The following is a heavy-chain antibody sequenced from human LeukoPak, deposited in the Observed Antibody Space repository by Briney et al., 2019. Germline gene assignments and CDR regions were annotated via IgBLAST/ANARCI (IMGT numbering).Heavy chain of an antibody. CDR2: IIPILGIA. V-gene: IGHV1-69*04. D-gene: IGHD4-17*01. CDR1: GGTFSNYA. CDR3: ARPTVTTVKDQIYYYGMDV. J-gene: IGHJ6*02. Sequence: GASVKVSCKASGGTFSNYAFSWVRQAPGQGLEWMGRIIPILGIANYAQKFQGRVTITADKSTTTAYMERSSLRSEDTAVYYCARPTVTTVKDQIYYYGMDVWGHGITVTVSS.